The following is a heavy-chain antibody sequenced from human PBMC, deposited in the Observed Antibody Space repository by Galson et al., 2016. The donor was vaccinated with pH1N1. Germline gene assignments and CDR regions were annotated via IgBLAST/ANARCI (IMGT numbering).Heavy chain of an antibody. V-gene: IGHV1-8*01. CDR2: MKPNSGNT. CDR3: ARAGCVSGSCRTGIHYYMDV. CDR1: GYTFTNYD. D-gene: IGHD2-15*01. Sequence: SVKVSCKASGYTFTNYDINWVRQATGQGLEWMGWMKPNSGNTGYAQKFQGRVTITRNTSISTAYMELSSLRSEDTALYYCARAGCVSGSCRTGIHYYMDVWGEGTTVTVTS. J-gene: IGHJ6*03.